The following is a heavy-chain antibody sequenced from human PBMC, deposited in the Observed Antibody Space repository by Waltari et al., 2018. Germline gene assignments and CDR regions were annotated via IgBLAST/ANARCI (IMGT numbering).Heavy chain of an antibody. J-gene: IGHJ3*02. CDR3: AKDNYDSSGYFYNDAFDI. V-gene: IGHV3-30*18. CDR1: GFTFSSYG. Sequence: QVQLVESGGGVVQPGRSLRLSCAASGFTFSSYGMHWVRQAPGKWLEWVAVIWYDGSNKYYADSVKGRFTISRDNSKNTLYLQMNSLRAEDTAMYYCAKDNYDSSGYFYNDAFDIWGQGTMVTVSS. D-gene: IGHD3-22*01. CDR2: IWYDGSNK.